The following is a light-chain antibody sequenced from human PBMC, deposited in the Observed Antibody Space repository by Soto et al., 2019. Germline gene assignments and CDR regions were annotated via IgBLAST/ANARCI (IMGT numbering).Light chain of an antibody. V-gene: IGKV3-20*01. Sequence: IVLTQSPCTLALSPGERATLSCRASQSVSSSYLAWYQQKPGQAPRLLIYGASSRATGIPERFSGSGSGTDFTLTISRLEPEDFEVYYCQQYGSSLWTFGQGTKVDIK. J-gene: IGKJ1*01. CDR3: QQYGSSLWT. CDR1: QSVSSSY. CDR2: GAS.